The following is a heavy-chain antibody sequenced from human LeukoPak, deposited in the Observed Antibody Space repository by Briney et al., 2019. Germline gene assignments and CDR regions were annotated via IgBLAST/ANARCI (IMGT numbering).Heavy chain of an antibody. V-gene: IGHV1-69*01. D-gene: IGHD1-14*01. CDR3: ARTPPGGYGMDV. CDR1: GGTFSSYA. J-gene: IGHJ6*04. CDR2: IIPIFGTA. Sequence: GSSVKVSCKASGGTFSSYAMSWVRQAPGQGLEWMGGIIPIFGTANYAQKFQGRVTITADESTSTAYMELSSLRSEDTAVYYCARTPPGGYGMDVWGKGTTVTVSS.